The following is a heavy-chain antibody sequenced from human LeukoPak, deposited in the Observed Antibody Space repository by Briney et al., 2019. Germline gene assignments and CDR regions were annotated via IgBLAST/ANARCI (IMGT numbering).Heavy chain of an antibody. V-gene: IGHV4-59*01. D-gene: IGHD6-19*01. J-gene: IGHJ3*02. CDR1: GGSISTYY. CDR3: ARDPMVDSSGWYDAFDI. Sequence: SSETLSLTCTVSGGSISTYYWRWIRHPSAMALEYLGYINHSGSTNYNHSLKGRVTISVDTSKNQFSLKLSSVTAADTAVYYCARDPMVDSSGWYDAFDIWDQGTMVTVSS. CDR2: INHSGST.